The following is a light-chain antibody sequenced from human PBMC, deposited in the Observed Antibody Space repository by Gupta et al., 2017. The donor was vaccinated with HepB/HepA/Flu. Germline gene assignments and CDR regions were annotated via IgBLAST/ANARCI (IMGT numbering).Light chain of an antibody. CDR2: KAS. CDR3: QQYKSYSPWT. CDR1: QSISSW. V-gene: IGKV1-5*03. J-gene: IGKJ1*01. Sequence: DIQMTQSPSTLSASVGDRVTITCRASQSISSWLAWYKQKPGKAPKLLIYKASSLESGVPSRFSGSGSGKEFTLTISSRQPDDFAAYYCQQYKSYSPWTFGQGTKVEIK.